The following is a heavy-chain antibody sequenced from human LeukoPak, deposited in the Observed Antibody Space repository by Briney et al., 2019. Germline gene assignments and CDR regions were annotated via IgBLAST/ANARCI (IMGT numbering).Heavy chain of an antibody. CDR3: ALIVEMATRTALGDY. CDR1: GFTFSSYA. Sequence: GGSLRLSCAASGFTFSSYAMSWVRQAPGKGLEWVSTISGSGGTTYYAGSVKGRFTISRDNSKNTLYLQMNSLRAEDTAVYYCALIVEMATRTALGDYWGQGTLVTVSS. D-gene: IGHD5-24*01. V-gene: IGHV3-23*01. CDR2: ISGSGGTT. J-gene: IGHJ4*02.